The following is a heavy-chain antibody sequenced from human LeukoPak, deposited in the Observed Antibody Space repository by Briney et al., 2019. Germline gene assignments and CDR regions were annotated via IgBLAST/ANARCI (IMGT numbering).Heavy chain of an antibody. J-gene: IGHJ4*02. D-gene: IGHD3-16*01. CDR1: GFTFSSYA. CDR3: AKDPPHVSWLFDY. Sequence: GGSLRLSCAASGFTFSSYAMSWVRQAPGKGLEWVSVISGSGGSTYSADSVKGRFTISRDNSKNTLYLQMNSLRAEDTAVYYCAKDPPHVSWLFDYWGQGTLVTVSS. CDR2: ISGSGGST. V-gene: IGHV3-23*01.